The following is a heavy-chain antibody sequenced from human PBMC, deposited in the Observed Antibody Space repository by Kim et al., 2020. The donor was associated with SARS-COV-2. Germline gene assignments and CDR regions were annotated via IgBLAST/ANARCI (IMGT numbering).Heavy chain of an antibody. CDR2: VYHTGSA. D-gene: IGHD2-15*01. J-gene: IGHJ4*02. CDR3: ARGYYYFDY. V-gene: IGHV4-61*01. Sequence: SETLSLTCSVSGGSVNSDNYYWSWIRQAPGKGLEWIGYVYHTGSANYNPSLKSRVTMSVGTSKNQFSLKVRSVIAADTAVYYCARGYYYFDYWGQESLVTVSS. CDR1: GGSVNSDNYY.